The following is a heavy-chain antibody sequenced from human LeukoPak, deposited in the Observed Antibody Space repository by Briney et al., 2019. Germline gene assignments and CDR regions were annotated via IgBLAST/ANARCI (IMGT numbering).Heavy chain of an antibody. CDR2: IYPGDSDT. J-gene: IGHJ4*02. D-gene: IGHD2-21*02. CDR1: GYSFSSYW. V-gene: IGHV5-51*01. Sequence: GEPLKISCKGSGYSFSSYWIGWVRQMPGKGLEWMGMIYPGDSDTRYSPSFQGQVTISADKSISTAYLQWSSLKASDTAMYYCARRAYCGGDCYLDYWGQGALVTVSS. CDR3: ARRAYCGGDCYLDY.